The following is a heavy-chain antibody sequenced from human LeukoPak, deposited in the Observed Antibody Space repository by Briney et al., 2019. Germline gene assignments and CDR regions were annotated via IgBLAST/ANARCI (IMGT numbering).Heavy chain of an antibody. J-gene: IGHJ5*02. V-gene: IGHV4-30-4*01. Sequence: PSETLSLTCTVSGVSISSGDYYWSWIRQPPGKGLEWIAYMYYSGSTYYNPSLKSRVTMSADTSKNQLSLKLSSVTAADTAVYYCARPYYHESRIDPWGQGILVTVSS. CDR2: MYYSGST. D-gene: IGHD3-22*01. CDR3: ARPYYHESRIDP. CDR1: GVSISSGDYY.